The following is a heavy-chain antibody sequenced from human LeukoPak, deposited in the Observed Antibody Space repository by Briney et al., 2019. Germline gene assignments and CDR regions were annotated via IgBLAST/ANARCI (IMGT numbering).Heavy chain of an antibody. D-gene: IGHD5-18*01. Sequence: SETLSLTCAVYGGSFSGYYWSWIRQPPGNGLEWIGEINHSGSTNYNPSLKSRVTISVDTSRNQFSLKLSSVTAADTAVYYCARVVRGYSYGSWYFDYWGQGTLVTVSS. CDR1: GGSFSGYY. V-gene: IGHV4-34*01. J-gene: IGHJ4*02. CDR2: INHSGST. CDR3: ARVVRGYSYGSWYFDY.